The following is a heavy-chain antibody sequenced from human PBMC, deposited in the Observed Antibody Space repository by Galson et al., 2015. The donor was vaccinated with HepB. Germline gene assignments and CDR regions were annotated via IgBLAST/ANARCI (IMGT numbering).Heavy chain of an antibody. CDR2: INTNTGNP. D-gene: IGHD3-9*01. CDR1: GYTFTSYT. J-gene: IGHJ4*02. Sequence: SVKVSCKASGYTFTSYTMNWVRQAPGQGLEWMAWINTNTGNPTYAPGFTGRFVFSLDTSVNTAYLQISSLKAEDSAVYYCARGVGNYDILTGYNRAFFFDYWGQGTLVTVSS. CDR3: ARGVGNYDILTGYNRAFFFDY. V-gene: IGHV7-4-1*02.